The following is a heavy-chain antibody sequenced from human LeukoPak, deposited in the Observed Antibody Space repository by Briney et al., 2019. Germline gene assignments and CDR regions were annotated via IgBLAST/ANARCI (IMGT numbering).Heavy chain of an antibody. D-gene: IGHD1-26*01. J-gene: IGHJ4*02. V-gene: IGHV3-21*01. Sequence: KPGGSLRLSCAASGFTFSSYSMNWIRQAPGKGLEWVSSISSSSSYIYYADSVKGRFTISRDNAKNSLYLQMNSLKAEATADYYSARAYIVGATTKTDYWGQGTLVTVSS. CDR1: GFTFSSYS. CDR2: ISSSSSYI. CDR3: ARAYIVGATTKTDY.